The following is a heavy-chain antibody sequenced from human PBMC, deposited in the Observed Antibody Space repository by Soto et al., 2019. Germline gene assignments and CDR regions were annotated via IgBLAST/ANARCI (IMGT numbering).Heavy chain of an antibody. D-gene: IGHD3-22*01. J-gene: IGHJ4*02. CDR1: GFSFDDYA. Sequence: EVQLVESGGGLVQHGRSLRLSCAASGFSFDDYAMHWVRHAPGKGLEWVSGISWNSGSKDYADSVKGRFTISRDNAKNSLYLQMNSLRAEDTALYYCTKDVYYYDSSGYPHWGQGTLVTVSS. V-gene: IGHV3-9*01. CDR3: TKDVYYYDSSGYPH. CDR2: ISWNSGSK.